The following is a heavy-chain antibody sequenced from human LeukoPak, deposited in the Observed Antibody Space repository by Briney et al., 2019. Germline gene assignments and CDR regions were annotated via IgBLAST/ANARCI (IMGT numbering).Heavy chain of an antibody. Sequence: PSETLSPTCAVSGGSFSGYSWSWLRQPPGKGLDWIGEVTHSGNTNYNPSLKSRVSVSLVSSKNQFSLRLNSVTAADTGVYYCAREAYSNGYRNVKNAFDIWGQGTLVTVSS. V-gene: IGHV4-34*01. CDR3: AREAYSNGYRNVKNAFDI. CDR2: VTHSGNT. J-gene: IGHJ3*02. CDR1: GGSFSGYS. D-gene: IGHD3-22*01.